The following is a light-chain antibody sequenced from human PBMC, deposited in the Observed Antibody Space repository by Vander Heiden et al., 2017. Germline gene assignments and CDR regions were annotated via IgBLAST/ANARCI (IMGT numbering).Light chain of an antibody. J-gene: IGKJ4*01. V-gene: IGKV1-33*01. CDR1: QDISNS. CDR3: QQDDNLPLT. Sequence: DIPLTQSPSSLSASVGHRVTITCQASQDISNSLNWYQQKPGKAPKLLIYDASNLETGVPSRFSGSGSGTDFTFTISSLQPEDIATYYCQQDDNLPLTFGRGTKVEIK. CDR2: DAS.